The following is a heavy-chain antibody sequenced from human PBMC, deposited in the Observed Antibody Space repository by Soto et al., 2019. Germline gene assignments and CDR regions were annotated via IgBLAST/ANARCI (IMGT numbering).Heavy chain of an antibody. V-gene: IGHV3-49*03. Sequence: GGSLRLSCTASGFSFGEYVMSWFRQAPGKGLEWVGFTKSKDYGGKTQYAASVKGRFTISRDDSKSIAYLQMSSLKTEDTAVYYCTRNQWELGPFDYWGQGSLVTVPQ. D-gene: IGHD1-26*01. CDR3: TRNQWELGPFDY. CDR1: GFSFGEYV. CDR2: TKSKDYGGKT. J-gene: IGHJ4*02.